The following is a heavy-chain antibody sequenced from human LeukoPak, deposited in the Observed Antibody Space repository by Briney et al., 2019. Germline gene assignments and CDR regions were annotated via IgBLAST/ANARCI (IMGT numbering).Heavy chain of an antibody. V-gene: IGHV2-5*01. Sequence: ESGPRQLTPQPTLTLSCTISGFSSSTSGVGVGRIRQPPGKALDWLALIYWNDDKRYSPSLKSRLTITKDTSKNQVVLTLSNIDPVDTATYYCAHRSENSDRCGYHGYLYPWGQGTLVTVSS. J-gene: IGHJ5*02. CDR2: IYWNDDK. CDR3: AHRSENSDRCGYHGYLYP. CDR1: GFSSSTSGVG. D-gene: IGHD3-22*01.